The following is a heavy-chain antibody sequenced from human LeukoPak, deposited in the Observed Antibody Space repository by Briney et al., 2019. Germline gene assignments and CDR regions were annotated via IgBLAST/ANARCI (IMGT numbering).Heavy chain of an antibody. CDR1: GFSLSRYA. CDR2: LWSDGSKA. V-gene: IGHV3-33*01. D-gene: IGHD4-11*01. J-gene: IGHJ6*03. Sequence: TGGSLRLSCTTSGFSLSRYAMHWVRQAPGKGLEWVAALWSDGSKANYVDSVKGRFTVSKDSSKSALFLQMDSLRAEDTAVYYCARDNSYSNLSYYYYYMDVWGKGTTVTVSS. CDR3: ARDNSYSNLSYYYYYMDV.